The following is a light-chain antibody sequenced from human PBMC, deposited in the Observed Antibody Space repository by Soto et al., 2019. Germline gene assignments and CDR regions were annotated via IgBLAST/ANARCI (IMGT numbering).Light chain of an antibody. J-gene: IGLJ2*01. CDR1: SSNIGSNT. Sequence: QPVLTQPPSASGNPGQRVTISCSGSSSNIGSNTVNWYQQLPGTAPKLLIYSNNQRPSGVPDRFSGSKSGTSASLAISGLQSEDEADYYCAAWDDSLNVNVVFGGGTQLTVL. CDR3: AAWDDSLNVNVV. V-gene: IGLV1-44*01. CDR2: SNN.